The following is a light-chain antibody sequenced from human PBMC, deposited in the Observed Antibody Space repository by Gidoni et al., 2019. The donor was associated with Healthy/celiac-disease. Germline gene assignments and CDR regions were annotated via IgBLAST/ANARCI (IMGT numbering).Light chain of an antibody. CDR1: QSVSSSY. V-gene: IGKV3-20*01. CDR3: QQYGSSPPWT. Sequence: EIVLTQSPGTLSLSPGESATLSCRASQSVSSSYLAWYQQKPGQAPSLLIYGASSRATGIPDRFSGSGSGTDFTLTISRLEPADVAVYYCQQYGSSPPWTFGQGTKVEIK. J-gene: IGKJ1*01. CDR2: GAS.